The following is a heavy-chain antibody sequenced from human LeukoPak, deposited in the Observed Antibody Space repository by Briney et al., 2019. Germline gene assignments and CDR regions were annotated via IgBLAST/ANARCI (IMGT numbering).Heavy chain of an antibody. Sequence: ASVKVSCKASGYTFTGYYMHWVRQAPGQGLEWMGWINPNSGGTNYAQKFQGRVTMTRDTSISTAYMELSRLRSDDTAVYYCARDRCSSTNCTYYDVWSGRGGEHAFDIWGQGTMVTVSS. V-gene: IGHV1-2*02. CDR1: GYTFTGYY. J-gene: IGHJ3*02. CDR3: ARDRCSSTNCTYYDVWSGRGGEHAFDI. D-gene: IGHD3-3*01. CDR2: INPNSGGT.